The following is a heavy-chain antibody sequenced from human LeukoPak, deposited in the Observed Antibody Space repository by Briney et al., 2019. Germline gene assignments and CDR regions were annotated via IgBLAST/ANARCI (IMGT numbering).Heavy chain of an antibody. CDR2: LSFDGAHK. J-gene: IGHJ4*02. CDR3: VRARAGGLDY. CDR1: GFTFRHYA. V-gene: IGHV3-30*04. Sequence: GGSLRLSCAASGFTFRHYAVHWVRQAPGRGLEWVAVLSFDGAHKYYAEPVKGRFTISRDNSNNTLFLQMDSLRIEDTALYYCVRARAGGLDYWGQGTLVTVSS. D-gene: IGHD3-10*01.